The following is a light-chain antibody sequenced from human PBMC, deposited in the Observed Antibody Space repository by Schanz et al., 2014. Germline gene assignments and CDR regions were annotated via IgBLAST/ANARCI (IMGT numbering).Light chain of an antibody. V-gene: IGKV3-15*01. CDR2: GVS. CDR1: QSVSSN. J-gene: IGKJ2*01. CDR3: QQYNNWPPL. Sequence: EIVMTQSPATLSVSPGERATLSCRASQSVSSNLAWYQQKPGQAPRLLIYGVSTRATGIPARFSGSGSGTEFTLTISSLQSEDFAVYYCQQYNNWPPLFGQGTKL.